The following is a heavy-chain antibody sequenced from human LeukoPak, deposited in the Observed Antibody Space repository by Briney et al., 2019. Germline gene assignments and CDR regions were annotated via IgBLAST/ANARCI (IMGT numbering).Heavy chain of an antibody. D-gene: IGHD4-17*01. J-gene: IGHJ4*02. CDR3: AKEATVTTGDY. CDR2: ISYDGSNK. Sequence: PGGSRRLSCAASGFTVSSYGMHWVRQAPGKGLEWVAVISYDGSNKYYADSVKGRFTISRDNSKNTLYLQMNSLRAEDTAVYYCAKEATVTTGDYWGQGTLVTVSS. CDR1: GFTVSSYG. V-gene: IGHV3-30*18.